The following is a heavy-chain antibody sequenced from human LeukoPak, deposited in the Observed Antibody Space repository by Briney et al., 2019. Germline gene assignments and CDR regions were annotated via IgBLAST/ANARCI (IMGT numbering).Heavy chain of an antibody. J-gene: IGHJ1*01. CDR2: INTNTGNP. CDR3: AGSSGWYPEYFQH. D-gene: IGHD6-19*01. V-gene: IGHV7-4-1*02. CDR1: GYTFTSYA. Sequence: ASVKASCKASGYTFTSYAMNWVRQAPGQGLEWMGWINTNTGNPTCAQGFTGRFVFSLDTSVSTAYLQISSLKAEDTAVYYCAGSSGWYPEYFQHWGQGTLVTVSS.